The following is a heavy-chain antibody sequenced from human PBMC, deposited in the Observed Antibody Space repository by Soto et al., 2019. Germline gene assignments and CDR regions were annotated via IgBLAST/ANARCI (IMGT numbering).Heavy chain of an antibody. CDR1: GFTFSSYG. Sequence: GGSLRLSCAASGFTFSSYGMHWVRQAPGKGLEWVAVIWYDGSNKYYADSVKGRFTISRDNSKNTLYLQMNSLRAEDTAVYYCARDRSGPPNHYYYGMDVWGQGTTVTVSS. D-gene: IGHD3-3*01. CDR3: ARDRSGPPNHYYYGMDV. J-gene: IGHJ6*02. CDR2: IWYDGSNK. V-gene: IGHV3-33*01.